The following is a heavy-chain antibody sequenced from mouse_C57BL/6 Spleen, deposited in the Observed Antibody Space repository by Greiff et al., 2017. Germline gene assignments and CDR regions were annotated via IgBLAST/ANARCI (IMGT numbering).Heavy chain of an antibody. J-gene: IGHJ4*01. CDR2: IDPEDGEP. Sequence: VQLQQSGAELVKPGASVKLSCTASGFNIKDYYMHWVKQRTEQGLEWIGRIDPEDGEPKYAPKFQGKATISADTSSNTAYLQLSGLTSEDTAVYYCARFPHGDAMDYWGQGTSVTVSS. V-gene: IGHV14-2*01. CDR1: GFNIKDYY. CDR3: ARFPHGDAMDY.